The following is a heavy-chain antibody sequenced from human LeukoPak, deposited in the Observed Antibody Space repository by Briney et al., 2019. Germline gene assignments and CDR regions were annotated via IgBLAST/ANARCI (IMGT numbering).Heavy chain of an antibody. J-gene: IGHJ4*02. D-gene: IGHD2-8*01. V-gene: IGHV4-4*07. CDR2: IYATGRT. CDR3: ARSLGYCTNGVCPRYFGY. Sequence: PETLSLTCAVPGGSTSRYYLSWVPPPARKRLGWIGRIYATGRTNYHPSLQSRVTMSVDTSKNQFSLKLSSVTAADTAVYYCARSLGYCTNGVCPRYFGYWGQGTLVTVSS. CDR1: GGSTSRYY.